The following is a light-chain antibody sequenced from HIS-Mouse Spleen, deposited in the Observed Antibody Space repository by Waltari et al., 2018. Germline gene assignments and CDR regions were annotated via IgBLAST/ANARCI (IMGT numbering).Light chain of an antibody. CDR3: QQYYSTPLT. V-gene: IGKV4-1*01. J-gene: IGKJ4*01. CDR2: GAS. CDR1: KSVLYSSNNKNY. Sequence: DIVMIQSPDSLAVSLGERATVNCKSSKSVLYSSNNKNYLAWYQQKPGQPPKLLIYGASTRESGVPDRFSGSESGTDFTLPISSLQAEDVAVYYCQQYYSTPLTFGGGTKVEIK.